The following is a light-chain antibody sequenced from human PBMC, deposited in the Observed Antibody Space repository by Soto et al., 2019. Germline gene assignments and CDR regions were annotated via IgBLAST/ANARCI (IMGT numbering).Light chain of an antibody. V-gene: IGLV2-23*01. Sequence: QSVLTQPASVSGSPGQSITISCTGTSSDVGSYNLVSWYQQHPGIAPKLMIYEGSKRPSGVSNRFSGSKSGNTASLTISGLQAEDEADYYCCSFSGSSTSYVFGTGTKVTVL. CDR3: CSFSGSSTSYV. J-gene: IGLJ1*01. CDR2: EGS. CDR1: SSDVGSYNL.